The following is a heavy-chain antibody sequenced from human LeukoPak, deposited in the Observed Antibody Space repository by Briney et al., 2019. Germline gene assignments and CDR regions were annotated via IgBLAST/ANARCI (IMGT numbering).Heavy chain of an antibody. D-gene: IGHD1-1*01. V-gene: IGHV3-49*04. J-gene: IGHJ4*02. CDR3: ATHRLESHDIQFDY. CDR1: GLPFSDYA. Sequence: PGRSLRLSCTVSGLPFSDYALSWVRQVPGKGLEWVGFIRISAYGASTEYSAPVKDRFTISRDDSKSPAYLQMNTLKTEDTAVYYCATHRLESHDIQFDYWGQGALVIVSS. CDR2: IRISAYGAST.